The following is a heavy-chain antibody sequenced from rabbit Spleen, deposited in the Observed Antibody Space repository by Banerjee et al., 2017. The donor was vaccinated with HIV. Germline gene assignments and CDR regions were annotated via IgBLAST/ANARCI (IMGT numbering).Heavy chain of an antibody. CDR2: INTATGKA. Sequence: QEQLEESGGGLVKPEGSLTLTCKASGFSFSDRDVMCWVRQAPGKGLEWIGCINTATGKAVYASWAKGRFTISKTSSTTVTLQLNSLTAADTATYFCARDLVGVIGWNFYLWGPGTLVTVS. J-gene: IGHJ4*01. CDR1: GFSFSDRDV. V-gene: IGHV1S45*01. CDR3: ARDLVGVIGWNFYL. D-gene: IGHD1-1*01.